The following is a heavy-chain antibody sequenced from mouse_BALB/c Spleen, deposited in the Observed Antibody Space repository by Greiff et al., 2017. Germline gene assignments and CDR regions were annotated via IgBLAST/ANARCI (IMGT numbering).Heavy chain of an antibody. J-gene: IGHJ3*01. V-gene: IGHV1S81*02. CDR1: GYTFTSYW. D-gene: IGHD1-1*01. CDR3: ARSGLLQFFAY. Sequence: QVQLQQPGAELVKPGASVKLSCKASGYTFTSYWMHWVKQRPGQGLEWIGEINPSNGRTNYNEKFKSKATLTVDKSSSTAYMQLSSLTSEDSAVYYCARSGLLQFFAYWGQGTLVTVSA. CDR2: INPSNGRT.